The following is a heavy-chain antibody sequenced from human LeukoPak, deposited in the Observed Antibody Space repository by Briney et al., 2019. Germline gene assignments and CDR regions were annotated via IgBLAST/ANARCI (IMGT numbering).Heavy chain of an antibody. CDR1: GFTFGTYW. V-gene: IGHV3-7*01. CDR2: INGDGSEK. J-gene: IGHJ4*02. Sequence: GGSLRLSCAASGFTFGTYWMSWVRQAPGKGLEWVANINGDGSEKNFAGSVKGRFTISRDNARNSRFLQMNSLRAEDTAVYYCARARYCSSGNCYKDYWGQGSLVTVSS. D-gene: IGHD2-15*01. CDR3: ARARYCSSGNCYKDY.